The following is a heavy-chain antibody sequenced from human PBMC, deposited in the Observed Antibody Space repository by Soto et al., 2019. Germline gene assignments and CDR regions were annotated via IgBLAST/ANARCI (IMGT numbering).Heavy chain of an antibody. CDR2: INAGNGNT. V-gene: IGHV1-3*01. J-gene: IGHJ6*02. CDR3: ARDGVGYCSSTSCYRGFYYYGMDV. D-gene: IGHD2-2*01. Sequence: GASVKVSCKASGYTFTSYAMHWVRQAPGQRLEWMGWINAGNGNTKYSQKFQGRVTITRDTSASTAYMELSSLRSEDTAVYYCARDGVGYCSSTSCYRGFYYYGMDVWGQGTTVTVSS. CDR1: GYTFTSYA.